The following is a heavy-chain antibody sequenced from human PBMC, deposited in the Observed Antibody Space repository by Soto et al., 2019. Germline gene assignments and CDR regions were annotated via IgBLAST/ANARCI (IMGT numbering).Heavy chain of an antibody. CDR1: GGSFSGYY. CDR2: INHSGST. J-gene: IGHJ4*02. CDR3: ARVFKWLRFGFDY. D-gene: IGHD5-12*01. Sequence: SETLSLTCAVYGGSFSGYYWGWIRQPPGKGLEWIGEINHSGSTNYNPSLKSRVTISVDTSKNQFSLKLSSVTAADTAVYYCARVFKWLRFGFDYWGQGTQVTVSS. V-gene: IGHV4-34*01.